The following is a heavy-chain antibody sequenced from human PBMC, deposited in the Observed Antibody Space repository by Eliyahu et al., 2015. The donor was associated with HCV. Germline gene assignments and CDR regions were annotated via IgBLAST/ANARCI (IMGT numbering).Heavy chain of an antibody. CDR1: GXSFSGYX. CDR2: INHXGST. D-gene: IGHD6-19*01. J-gene: IGHJ5*02. V-gene: IGHV4-34*01. Sequence: QVQLQQWGAGLLKPSEXLSLTCAXXGXSFSGYXWSWFRQPPGKGLXWIGEINHXGSTNYNPSLKSRVTISVDTSKNQFSLKLSSVTAADTAVYYCARGLRNQWRSPYNFDPWGQGTLVTVSS. CDR3: ARGLRNQWRSPYNFDP.